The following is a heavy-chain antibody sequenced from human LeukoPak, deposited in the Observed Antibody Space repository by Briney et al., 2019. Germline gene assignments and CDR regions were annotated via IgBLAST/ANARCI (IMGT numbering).Heavy chain of an antibody. CDR2: ISSSGSTI. D-gene: IGHD5-24*01. CDR3: ARDMANYRRGWFDP. V-gene: IGHV3-11*01. J-gene: IGHJ5*02. Sequence: GGSLRLSCAASGFTFSDYYMSWIRQAPGKGLEWVSYISSSGSTIYYADSVKGRFTISRDNAKNSLYLQMNSLRAEDTAVYYCARDMANYRRGWFDPWGQGTLVTVSS. CDR1: GFTFSDYY.